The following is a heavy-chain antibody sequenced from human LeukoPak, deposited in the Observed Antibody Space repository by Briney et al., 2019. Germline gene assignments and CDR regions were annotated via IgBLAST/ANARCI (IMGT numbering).Heavy chain of an antibody. Sequence: GASVKVSCKASGGTFSNFAITWVRQAPGQGPEWVGGVIPILRSANYAQKFQGRVTITTGESTTTAYLDLSSLTSDDTVYYYCAVIPHYDFWTGGNIDYWGQGTLVTVSS. V-gene: IGHV1-69*05. J-gene: IGHJ4*02. CDR2: VIPILRSA. CDR1: GGTFSNFA. CDR3: AVIPHYDFWTGGNIDY. D-gene: IGHD3-3*01.